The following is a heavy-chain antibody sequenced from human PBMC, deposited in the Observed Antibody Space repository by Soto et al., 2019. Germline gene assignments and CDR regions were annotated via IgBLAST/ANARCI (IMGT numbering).Heavy chain of an antibody. CDR3: AKSFREGVKAARPRTNLFDY. CDR1: GFTFSSYA. CDR2: ISGSGGST. D-gene: IGHD6-6*01. Sequence: GGSLRLSCAASGFTFSSYAMSWVRQAPGKGLEWVSAISGSGGSTYYADSVKGRFTISRDNSKNTLYLQMNSLRAEDTALFSFAKSFREGVKAARPRTNLFDYGGQGTLVPVSS. J-gene: IGHJ4*02. V-gene: IGHV3-23*01.